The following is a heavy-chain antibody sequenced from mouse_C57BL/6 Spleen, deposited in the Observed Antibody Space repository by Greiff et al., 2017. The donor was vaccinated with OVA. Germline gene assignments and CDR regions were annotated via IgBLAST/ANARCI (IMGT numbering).Heavy chain of an antibody. CDR3: ARPLLYYGNYRYAMDY. CDR2: ILPGSGST. J-gene: IGHJ4*01. CDR1: GYTFTGYW. D-gene: IGHD2-1*01. V-gene: IGHV1-9*01. Sequence: VQLQQSGAELMKPGASVKLSCKATGYTFTGYWIEWVKQRPGHGLEWIGEILPGSGSTNYNEKFKGKATFTADTSSNTAYMQLSSLTTEDSAIYYCARPLLYYGNYRYAMDYWGQGTSVTVSS.